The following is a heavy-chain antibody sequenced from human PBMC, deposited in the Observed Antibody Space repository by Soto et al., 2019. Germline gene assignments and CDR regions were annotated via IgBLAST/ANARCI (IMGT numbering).Heavy chain of an antibody. CDR3: GRVVFSLLGRVSPPPSFHF. Sequence: QVQLVQSGTEVKKVGASVRLSCKTFGYTFTNYVLYWVRQAPGQRLEWMGWIHAGNGDTKYSEKSGGRLHITTNTPASKGFGEWRRLISEDPAFSFCGRVVFSLLGRVSPPPSFHFWGRGPLVT. CDR1: GYTFTNYV. CDR2: IHAGNGDT. J-gene: IGHJ4*02. D-gene: IGHD3-16*01. V-gene: IGHV1-3*01.